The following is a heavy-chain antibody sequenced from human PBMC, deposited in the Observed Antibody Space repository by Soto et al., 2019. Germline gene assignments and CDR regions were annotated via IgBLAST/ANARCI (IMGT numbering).Heavy chain of an antibody. V-gene: IGHV3-30*18. CDR3: ANLGDTAMVMYGY. Sequence: PVGSLRLSCAASGFTFSSYGMHWVRQAPGKGLEWVAVISYDGSNKYYADSVKGRFTISRGNSKNTLYLQMNSLRAEDTAVYYCANLGDTAMVMYGYWGQGTLVTVSS. CDR1: GFTFSSYG. J-gene: IGHJ4*02. D-gene: IGHD5-18*01. CDR2: ISYDGSNK.